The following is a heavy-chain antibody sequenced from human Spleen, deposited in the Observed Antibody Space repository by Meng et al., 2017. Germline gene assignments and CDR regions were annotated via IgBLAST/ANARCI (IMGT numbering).Heavy chain of an antibody. D-gene: IGHD2-8*01. CDR2: MNPNSGNT. CDR1: GYTFTSYD. CDR3: GRPHAPANGHFAMDV. V-gene: IGHV1-8*01. J-gene: IGHJ6*02. Sequence: ASVKVSCKASGYTFTSYDINWVRQATGQGLEWMGWMNPNSGNTGYAQKFQGRVTMTRNTSISTAYMELSSLRSEDTAVYYCGRPHAPANGHFAMDVWGQGTAVTVSS.